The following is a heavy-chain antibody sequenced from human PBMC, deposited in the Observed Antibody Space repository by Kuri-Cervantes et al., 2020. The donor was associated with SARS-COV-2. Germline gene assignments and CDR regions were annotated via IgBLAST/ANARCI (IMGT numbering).Heavy chain of an antibody. J-gene: IGHJ4*02. V-gene: IGHV3-53*01. CDR1: GFTFSNYA. CDR3: ARGSSDPYWFGY. Sequence: GGSLRLSCAASGFTFSNYAMSWVRQAPGKGLEWVSVLYSGGSTYYAESVKGRFTISRDNSKNTLFLQMNSLRAEDTAVYYCARGSSDPYWFGYWGQGTLVTVSS. D-gene: IGHD2-8*02. CDR2: LYSGGST.